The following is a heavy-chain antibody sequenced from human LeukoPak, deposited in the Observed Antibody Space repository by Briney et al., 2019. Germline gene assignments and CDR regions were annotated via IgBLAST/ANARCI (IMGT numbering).Heavy chain of an antibody. D-gene: IGHD4-23*01. Sequence: TSETLSLTCTVSGGSISGYYWNWIRQPPGKGLEWIGFIYNAGNTNYNPSLKSRVTISADPTKNQVSLNLSSVTAADTAVYYCARPGGRDHGGNSVAFDIWGQGTMVTVSS. CDR2: IYNAGNT. J-gene: IGHJ3*02. CDR1: GGSISGYY. CDR3: ARPGGRDHGGNSVAFDI. V-gene: IGHV4-59*08.